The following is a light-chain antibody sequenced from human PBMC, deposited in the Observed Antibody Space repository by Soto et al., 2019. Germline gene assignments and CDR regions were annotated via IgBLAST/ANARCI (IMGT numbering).Light chain of an antibody. Sequence: EIVLTQSPATLSLSPGEGATLSCRASQSVSTYLAWYQQKPGQAPRLLIYDASNRATGIPARFSGSGSGTDFTLTISSPEPEDFAVYYCHQRYNWPQTFGQGTKVEIK. CDR2: DAS. CDR1: QSVSTY. V-gene: IGKV3-11*01. CDR3: HQRYNWPQT. J-gene: IGKJ1*01.